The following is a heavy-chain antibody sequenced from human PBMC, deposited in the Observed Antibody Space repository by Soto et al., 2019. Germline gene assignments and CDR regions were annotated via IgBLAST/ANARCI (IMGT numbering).Heavy chain of an antibody. V-gene: IGHV4-59*11. D-gene: IGHD2-2*02. J-gene: IGHJ4*02. Sequence: SETLSLTCTVSGGSISDHYYMWIRQSPGKGLEYIGYIYNGGRTDYNPSLKSRVIISVDTSKNQFSLKLTSVTAADTAVSYCATRFYTSRVLFAYWGQGTPVTVSS. CDR2: IYNGGRT. CDR3: ATRFYTSRVLFAY. CDR1: GGSISDHY.